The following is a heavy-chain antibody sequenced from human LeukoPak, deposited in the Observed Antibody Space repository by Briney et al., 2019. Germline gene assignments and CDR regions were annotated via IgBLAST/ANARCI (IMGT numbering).Heavy chain of an antibody. CDR2: TSDRGDYT. V-gene: IGHV3-23*01. D-gene: IGHD4-23*01. CDR1: GFTFTSYS. Sequence: GGSLRLSCAASGFTFTSYSMSWVRQAPGKGLEWVSGTSDRGDYTYYADSVKGRFTISRDNAKNTLYLQMNSLRAEDTAVYYCARVHGGNSGGDFDYWGQGTLVTVSS. J-gene: IGHJ4*02. CDR3: ARVHGGNSGGDFDY.